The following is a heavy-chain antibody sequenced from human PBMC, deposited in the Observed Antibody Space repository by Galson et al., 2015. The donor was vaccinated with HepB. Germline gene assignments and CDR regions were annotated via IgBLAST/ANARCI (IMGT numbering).Heavy chain of an antibody. J-gene: IGHJ4*02. CDR3: AREFHYYGSGSYTCPFDY. V-gene: IGHV4-39*07. Sequence: ETLSLTCTVSGGSISSSSYYWGWIRQPPGKGLEWIGSIYYGGSTYYNPSLKSRVTISVDTPKNQFSLKLSSVTAADTAVYYCAREFHYYGSGSYTCPFDYWGQGTLVTVSS. D-gene: IGHD3-10*01. CDR2: IYYGGST. CDR1: GGSISSSSYY.